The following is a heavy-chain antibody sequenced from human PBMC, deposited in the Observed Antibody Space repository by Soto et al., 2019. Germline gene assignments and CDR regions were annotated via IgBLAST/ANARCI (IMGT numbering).Heavy chain of an antibody. CDR3: ARDLGGPDY. V-gene: IGHV3-74*03. CDR2: LSSDGFGA. D-gene: IGHD3-16*01. CDR1: GFSLSPYW. Sequence: VGSLRLSCAASGFSLSPYWMHWVRQAPGRGLEWVSRLSSDGFGAAYADSVKGRFFISRGIARNTLFLQMNSLRADDTAVYYCARDLGGPDYWGRGTSVTVSS. J-gene: IGHJ4*02.